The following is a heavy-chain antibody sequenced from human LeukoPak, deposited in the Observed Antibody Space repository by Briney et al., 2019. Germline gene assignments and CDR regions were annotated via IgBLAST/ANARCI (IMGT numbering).Heavy chain of an antibody. Sequence: GESLKISCAASGFTFSSYSMNWVRQAPGKGLEWVSSISSSSSYIYYADSVKGRFTISRDNAKNSLYLQMNSLRAEDTAVYYCARGYSSSWSDYWGQGTLVTVSS. CDR2: ISSSSSYI. J-gene: IGHJ4*02. V-gene: IGHV3-21*01. D-gene: IGHD6-13*01. CDR1: GFTFSSYS. CDR3: ARGYSSSWSDY.